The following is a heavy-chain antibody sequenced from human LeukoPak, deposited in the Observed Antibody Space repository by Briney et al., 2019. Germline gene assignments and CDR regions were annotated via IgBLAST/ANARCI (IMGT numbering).Heavy chain of an antibody. Sequence: SETLSLTCTVSNGSISSYYWSWIRQPPGKGLEWTGFIYYSGSTNYNPSLKSRVTISVDTSKNQYSLKLASVTAADTAMYYCARSCGGGSCNHFYYGMDVWGQGTTVTVSS. CDR2: IYYSGST. J-gene: IGHJ6*02. V-gene: IGHV4-59*08. CDR1: NGSISSYY. CDR3: ARSCGGGSCNHFYYGMDV. D-gene: IGHD2-15*01.